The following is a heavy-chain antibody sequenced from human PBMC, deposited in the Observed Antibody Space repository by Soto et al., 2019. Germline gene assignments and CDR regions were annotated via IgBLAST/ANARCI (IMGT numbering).Heavy chain of an antibody. D-gene: IGHD1-26*01. CDR1: GGSVSSGSYY. J-gene: IGHJ6*02. CDR2: IYYSGST. V-gene: IGHV4-61*01. CDR3: ANGSDGSYYYYGMDV. Sequence: PSETLSLTCTVSGGSVSSGSYYWSWIRQPPGKGLEWIGYIYYSGSTNYNPSLKRRVTISVDTSKNQFSLKLSSVTAADTAVYYCANGSDGSYYYYGMDVWGQGNTVTVSS.